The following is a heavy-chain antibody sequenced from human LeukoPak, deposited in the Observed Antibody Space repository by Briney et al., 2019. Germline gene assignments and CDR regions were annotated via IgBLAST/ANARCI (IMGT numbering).Heavy chain of an antibody. Sequence: GGSLRLSCAASGFTFSTYWMSWARQAPGKGLEWVAKLNQDGSAISYVDSVKGRFTTSRDNAKTSLYLQMNSLRAEDTAVYYCASADSGRNSIAPWGQGTLVIVSS. CDR2: LNQDGSAI. J-gene: IGHJ5*02. CDR3: ASADSGRNSIAP. CDR1: GFTFSTYW. V-gene: IGHV3-7*01. D-gene: IGHD6-19*01.